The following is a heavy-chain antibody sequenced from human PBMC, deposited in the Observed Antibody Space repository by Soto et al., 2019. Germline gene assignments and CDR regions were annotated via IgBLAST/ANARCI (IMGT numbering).Heavy chain of an antibody. CDR2: INPKTGDT. Sequence: SVKVSCKTSGYTFTGYYLNWVRQAPGRGLEWVGWINPKTGDTNNAQKFQGRVTMTTDTSISTGYMELSGLKSDDTAVYYCVTGDHLVRWGQGTRVTVSS. D-gene: IGHD6-6*01. CDR1: GYTFTGYY. V-gene: IGHV1-2*02. CDR3: VTGDHLVR. J-gene: IGHJ4*02.